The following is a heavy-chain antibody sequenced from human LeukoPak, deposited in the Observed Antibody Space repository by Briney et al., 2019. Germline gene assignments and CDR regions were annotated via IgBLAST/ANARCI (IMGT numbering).Heavy chain of an antibody. J-gene: IGHJ4*01. CDR3: ARDNDKVVDH. CDR1: GYTFSNYG. CDR2: ITAYNGNR. V-gene: IGHV1-18*01. D-gene: IGHD1-1*01. Sequence: ASVKVSCKTSGYTFSNYGISWVRQAPGQGLEWMGWITAYNGNRLYARRFQGRITLTTDTSTSTSYMELRSLEYDDTAIYYCARDNDKVVDHWGQGTLVTVSS.